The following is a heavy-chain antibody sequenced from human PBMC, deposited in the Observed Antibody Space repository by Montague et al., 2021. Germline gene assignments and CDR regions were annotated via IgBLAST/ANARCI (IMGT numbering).Heavy chain of an antibody. J-gene: IGHJ4*02. CDR3: ARGHGDDSSWFY. CDR2: VYSSGST. D-gene: IGHD6-13*01. CDR1: GDSITGYY. Sequence: SETLSLTCSVSGDSITGYYWSWICLPPGTGLEWIGYVYSSGSTSSNPSLTSRVIISVESAKNQISLTLNFATAADTAVYYCARGHGDDSSWFYWGQGTPISVSA. V-gene: IGHV4-59*12.